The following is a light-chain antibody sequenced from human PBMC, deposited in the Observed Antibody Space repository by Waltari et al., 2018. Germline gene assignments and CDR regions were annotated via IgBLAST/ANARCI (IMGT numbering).Light chain of an antibody. J-gene: IGKJ1*01. CDR1: QDIGND. CDR3: LQDFSYPLT. CDR2: AAA. V-gene: IGKV1-6*01. Sequence: AIQMTQSPSSLSASVGDSVIITCRASQDIGNDLAWFQQKPGKAPMLLIYAAATLQSGVPSRFSGSGSGTDFTLTVSSLQPEDFATYYCLQDFSYPLTFGQGTRVDIK.